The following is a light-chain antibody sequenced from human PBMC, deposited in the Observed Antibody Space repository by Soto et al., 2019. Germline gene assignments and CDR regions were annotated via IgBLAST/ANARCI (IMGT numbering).Light chain of an antibody. CDR1: QSVSSN. Sequence: EMVMTQSPATLSVSPGERVTLSCRASQSVSSNLAWYQQKPGQAPRLLIYGASTSAAGIPARFSGSGSGTEFTLSISSLQSEDFAVYYCQQYNNWWTFGQGTKVEIK. CDR3: QQYNNWWT. V-gene: IGKV3-15*01. J-gene: IGKJ1*01. CDR2: GAS.